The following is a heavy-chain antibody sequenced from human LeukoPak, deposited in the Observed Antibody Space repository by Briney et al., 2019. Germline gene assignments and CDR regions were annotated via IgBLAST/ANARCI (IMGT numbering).Heavy chain of an antibody. CDR3: AKGEGGYGDCFDY. D-gene: IGHD4-17*01. J-gene: IGHJ4*02. CDR2: ISGSGGST. Sequence: GGSLRLSCAAPGFTFSSYAMSWVRQAPGKGLEWVSAISGSGGSTYYADSVKGGFTISRDNSKNTLYLQMNSLRAEDTAVYYCAKGEGGYGDCFDYWGQGTLVTVSS. V-gene: IGHV3-23*01. CDR1: GFTFSSYA.